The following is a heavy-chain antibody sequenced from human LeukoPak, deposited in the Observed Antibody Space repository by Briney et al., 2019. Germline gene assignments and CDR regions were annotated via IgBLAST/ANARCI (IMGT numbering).Heavy chain of an antibody. Sequence: SVKVSCKASGGTFSSYAISWVRQAPGQGLEWMGGIIPIFGTANYAQKFQGRVTITADESTSTAYMELSSLRSEDTAVYYCARGVIAAVLAKNWFDPWGQGTLVTVSS. CDR3: ARGVIAAVLAKNWFDP. V-gene: IGHV1-69*01. J-gene: IGHJ5*02. D-gene: IGHD6-13*01. CDR1: GGTFSSYA. CDR2: IIPIFGTA.